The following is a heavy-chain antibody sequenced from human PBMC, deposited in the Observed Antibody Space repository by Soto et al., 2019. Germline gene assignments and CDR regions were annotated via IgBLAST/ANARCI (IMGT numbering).Heavy chain of an antibody. V-gene: IGHV4-34*01. CDR1: GGSFSGYS. D-gene: IGHD2-8*02. CDR2: INHSGST. CDR3: ARDKITGLFDY. J-gene: IGHJ4*02. Sequence: QVQLQQWGAGLLKPSETLSLTCAVYGGSFSGYSWTWILQPPGTGLEWIGEINHSGSTNYNPSLKGRVTISLDTSKNPFSLKLPSVTAADTAVYYCARDKITGLFDYGGQGALVTVSS.